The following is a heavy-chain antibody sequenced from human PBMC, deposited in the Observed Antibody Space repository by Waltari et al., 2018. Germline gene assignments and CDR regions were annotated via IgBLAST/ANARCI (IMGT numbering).Heavy chain of an antibody. CDR2: IIPMFETA. D-gene: IGHD6-13*01. Sequence: QVQLVQSGAAVKKPGSSVKVSCKASGGSFSTYANTLVRQAPGQGLEWMGGIIPMFETANYAQKFQERVTITTDGSMTTAYMELSSLTSEDTAVYYCARGGLYGQQLLESAFEIWGQGTKVTVAS. CDR1: GGSFSTYA. J-gene: IGHJ3*02. V-gene: IGHV1-69*05. CDR3: ARGGLYGQQLLESAFEI.